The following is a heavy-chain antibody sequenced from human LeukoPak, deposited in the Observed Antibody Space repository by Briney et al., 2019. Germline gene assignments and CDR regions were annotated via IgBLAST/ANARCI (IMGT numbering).Heavy chain of an antibody. V-gene: IGHV4-61*02. CDR2: IYTSGST. D-gene: IGHD2-2*02. CDR3: ARDDLDCSSTSCYSY. CDR1: GGSISSGSYY. J-gene: IGHJ4*02. Sequence: PSQTLSLTCTVSGGSISSGSYYWSWIRQPAGKGLEWIGRIYTSGSTNYNPSLKSRVTISVDTSKNQFSLKLSSVTAADTAVYYCARDDLDCSSTSCYSYWGQGTLVTVSS.